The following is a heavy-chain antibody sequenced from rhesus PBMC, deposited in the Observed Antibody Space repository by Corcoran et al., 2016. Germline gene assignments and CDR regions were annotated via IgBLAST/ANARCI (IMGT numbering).Heavy chain of an antibody. D-gene: IGHD3-16*01. J-gene: IGHJ4*01. CDR3: ASVPDSGSYYYFDY. CDR1: GGSISGYYY. V-gene: IGHV4S14*01. Sequence: QVQLQESGPGLVKPSETLSLTCAVSGGSISGYYYWSWIRQPPGKWFKCIVGIYGSGGSNYLNPSLKSRVTLSVDTSKNQFSLKLSSVTAADTAVYYCASVPDSGSYYYFDYWGQGVLVTVSS. CDR2: IYGSGGSN.